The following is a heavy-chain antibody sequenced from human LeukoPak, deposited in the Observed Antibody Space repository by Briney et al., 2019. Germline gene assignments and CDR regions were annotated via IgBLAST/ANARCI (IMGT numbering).Heavy chain of an antibody. D-gene: IGHD1-7*01. Sequence: ASVKVSCKASGYTFTNFYMHWVRQAPGQGLEWMGIINPSGGSTSYAQKFQDRVTMTRDTSTSTVYMELSSLRSEDTAVYYCAREDGTIHYYYYYGMDVWGQGTTVTVSS. CDR3: AREDGTIHYYYYYGMDV. V-gene: IGHV1-46*01. J-gene: IGHJ6*02. CDR2: INPSGGST. CDR1: GYTFTNFY.